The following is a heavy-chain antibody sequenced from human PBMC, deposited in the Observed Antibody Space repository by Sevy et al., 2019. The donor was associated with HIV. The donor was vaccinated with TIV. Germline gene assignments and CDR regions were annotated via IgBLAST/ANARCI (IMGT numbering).Heavy chain of an antibody. J-gene: IGHJ4*02. CDR1: GFTFSDHY. CDR3: ATHAGIAAAGRVFDY. Sequence: GGSLRLSCVASGFTFSDHYMEWVRQAPGKGLEWVGRTRNKADGYTTEYAASVKGRFTISRDESKNPLKVQMNSLKAEDTAVYYCATHAGIAAAGRVFDYWGQGTLVTVSS. CDR2: TRNKADGYTT. D-gene: IGHD6-13*01. V-gene: IGHV3-72*01.